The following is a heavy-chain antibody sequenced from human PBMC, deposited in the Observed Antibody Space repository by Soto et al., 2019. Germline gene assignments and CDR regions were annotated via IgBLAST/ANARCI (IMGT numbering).Heavy chain of an antibody. V-gene: IGHV4-59*01. CDR3: ARHGSSGWFDTLDY. J-gene: IGHJ4*02. CDR2: IYYSGST. CDR1: GGSISSYY. D-gene: IGHD6-19*01. Sequence: SETLSLTCTVSGGSISSYYWSWIRQPPGKGLEWIGYIYYSGSTNYNPSLKSRVTISVDTSKNQFSLKLSSVTAADTAVYYCARHGSSGWFDTLDYWGQGTLVTVSS.